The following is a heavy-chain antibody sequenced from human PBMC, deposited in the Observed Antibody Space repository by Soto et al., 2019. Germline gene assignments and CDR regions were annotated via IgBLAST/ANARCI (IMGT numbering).Heavy chain of an antibody. D-gene: IGHD3-9*01. CDR2: IYPDDSDT. Sequence: GESLKISCKSSGYSFSSYWIAWVRLMPGKGLEWMGSIYPDDSDTKYIPSFQGQVTISADKSISAAYLQWSSLKASDTAIYYCARNSLTGYYNYYYSMDVWGQGTTVTSP. J-gene: IGHJ6*02. V-gene: IGHV5-51*01. CDR1: GYSFSSYW. CDR3: ARNSLTGYYNYYYSMDV.